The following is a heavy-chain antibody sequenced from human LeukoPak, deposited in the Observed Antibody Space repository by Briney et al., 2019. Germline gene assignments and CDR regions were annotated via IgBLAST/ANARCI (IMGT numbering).Heavy chain of an antibody. CDR2: MWSDGIRK. J-gene: IGHJ3*02. CDR1: GFTFSYYG. V-gene: IGHV3-33*01. CDR3: TRDADTSGHYGIFDI. Sequence: PGRSLRLSCATSGFTFSYYGIHGVRQAPGKGLEWVAVMWSDGIRKYYTDSVKGRFSVSRDTSKNTQYLEMSSLRVEDTAVYYCTRDADTSGHYGIFDIWGQGTMVTVSS. D-gene: IGHD6-19*01.